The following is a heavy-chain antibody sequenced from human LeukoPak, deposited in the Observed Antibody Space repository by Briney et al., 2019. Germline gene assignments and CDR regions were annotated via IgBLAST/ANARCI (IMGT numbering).Heavy chain of an antibody. J-gene: IGHJ6*03. CDR1: GYTFTSHG. CDR2: IIPIFGTA. CDR3: ARSWIDYSNQSYHYYYYMDV. D-gene: IGHD4-11*01. Sequence: ASVKVSCKASGYTFTSHGISWVRQAPGQGLEWMGGIIPIFGTANYAQKFQGRVTITADKSTSTAYMELSSLRSEDTAVYYCARSWIDYSNQSYHYYYYMDVWGKGTTVTVSS. V-gene: IGHV1-69*06.